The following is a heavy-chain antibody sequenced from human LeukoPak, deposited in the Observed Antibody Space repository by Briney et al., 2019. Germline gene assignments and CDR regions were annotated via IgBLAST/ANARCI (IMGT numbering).Heavy chain of an antibody. CDR1: GFTFSVSW. CDR2: ISTSSSYI. CDR3: ARSKVAGTSDY. J-gene: IGHJ4*02. D-gene: IGHD6-19*01. Sequence: GGSLRLSCVASGFTFSVSWMTWVRQAPGKGLEWVSTISTSSSYIYYADSVKGRFTISRDNGKNSLYLQMSSLRAEDTAVYYCARSKVAGTSDYWGQGTLVAVSS. V-gene: IGHV3-21*01.